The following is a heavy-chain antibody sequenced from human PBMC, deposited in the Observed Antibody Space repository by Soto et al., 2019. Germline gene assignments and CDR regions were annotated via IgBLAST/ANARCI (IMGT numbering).Heavy chain of an antibody. V-gene: IGHV4-34*09. Sequence: SETLSLTCAVYGGSFSGYYWSWIRQPPEKGLEWIGEIYYSGSTNYNPSLKSRVTISVDTSKNQFSLKLSSVTAADTAVYYCARGTYDILTGSFRTGPSYYYYYMDVWGKGTTVTVSS. CDR1: GGSFSGYY. J-gene: IGHJ6*03. D-gene: IGHD3-9*01. CDR2: IYYSGST. CDR3: ARGTYDILTGSFRTGPSYYYYYMDV.